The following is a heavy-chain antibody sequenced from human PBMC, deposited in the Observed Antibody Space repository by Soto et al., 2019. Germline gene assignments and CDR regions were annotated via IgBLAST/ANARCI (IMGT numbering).Heavy chain of an antibody. D-gene: IGHD3-22*01. CDR3: AREGHYYDSSGYYPTTFDY. V-gene: IGHV3-48*01. CDR1: GFTFSSYS. Sequence: PGGSLRLSCAASGFTFSSYSMNWVRQAPGKGLEWVSYISSSSSTIYYADSVKGRFTISRDNAKNSLYLQMNSLRAEDTAVYYCAREGHYYDSSGYYPTTFDYWGQGTLVTVSS. J-gene: IGHJ4*02. CDR2: ISSSSSTI.